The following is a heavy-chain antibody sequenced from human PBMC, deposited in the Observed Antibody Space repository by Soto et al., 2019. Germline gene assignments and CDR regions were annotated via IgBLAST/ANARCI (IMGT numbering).Heavy chain of an antibody. CDR2: IDPSDSQT. CDR3: ARQIYDSDTGPNFQYYFDS. J-gene: IGHJ4*02. D-gene: IGHD3-22*01. Sequence: GESLKISCKGSGYSFAGYWITWVRQKPGKCLEWMGRIDPSDSQTYYSPSFRGHVTISVTKSITTVFLQWSSLRASDTAMYYCARQIYDSDTGPNFQYYFDSWGQGTPVTVSS. CDR1: GYSFAGYW. V-gene: IGHV5-10-1*01.